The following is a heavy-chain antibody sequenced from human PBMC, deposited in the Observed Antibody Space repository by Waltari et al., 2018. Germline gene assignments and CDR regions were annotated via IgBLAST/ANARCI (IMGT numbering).Heavy chain of an antibody. CDR1: GYTFTSYD. CDR3: ARGVFGSYYGLCYFDY. D-gene: IGHD1-26*01. J-gene: IGHJ4*02. Sequence: QVQLVQSGAEVKKPGASVKVSCKASGYTFTSYDINWVRQATGQGLEWMGWMNPHSGNTGYAQKFQGRVTITRNTSISTAYMELSSLRSEDTAVYYCARGVFGSYYGLCYFDYWGQGTLVTVSS. V-gene: IGHV1-8*03. CDR2: MNPHSGNT.